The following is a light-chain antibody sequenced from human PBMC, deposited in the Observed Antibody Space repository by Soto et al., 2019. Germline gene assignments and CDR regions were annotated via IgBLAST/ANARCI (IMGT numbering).Light chain of an antibody. CDR1: SSDVGGYNY. J-gene: IGLJ2*01. CDR3: SSYTNSNTPVI. Sequence: QSVLTQPASVSGSPGQSITISCTGTSSDVGGYNYVSWYQQHPGKAPKLMLYEVSNRPSGVSNRFSGSKSGNTASLTISGLQADDEADYYCSSYTNSNTPVIFGGGTKVNVL. V-gene: IGLV2-14*01. CDR2: EVS.